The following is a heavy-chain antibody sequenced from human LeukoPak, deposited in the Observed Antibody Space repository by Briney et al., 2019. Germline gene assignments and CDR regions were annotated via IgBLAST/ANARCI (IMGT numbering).Heavy chain of an antibody. Sequence: PGGSLSLSCAASGFTFSSYGMHWVRQAPGKGLEWVAVIWYDGSNKYYADSVKGRFTISRDNSKNTLYLQMNSLRAEDTAVYYCARRKPYYYYMDVWGKGTTVTVSS. V-gene: IGHV3-33*01. J-gene: IGHJ6*03. CDR2: IWYDGSNK. CDR1: GFTFSSYG. CDR3: ARRKPYYYYMDV.